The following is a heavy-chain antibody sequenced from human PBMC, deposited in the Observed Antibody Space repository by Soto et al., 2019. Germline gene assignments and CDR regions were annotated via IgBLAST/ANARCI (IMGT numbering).Heavy chain of an antibody. J-gene: IGHJ6*03. Sequence: SGGSLRLSCAASGFTFSSYWMSWVRQAPGKGLEWVANIKQDGSEKYYVDSVKGRFTISRDNAKNSLYLQMNSLRAEDTAVYYCARVGSFYYYYYMDVWGKGTTVTVSS. CDR2: IKQDGSEK. D-gene: IGHD3-10*01. V-gene: IGHV3-7*04. CDR3: ARVGSFYYYYYMDV. CDR1: GFTFSSYW.